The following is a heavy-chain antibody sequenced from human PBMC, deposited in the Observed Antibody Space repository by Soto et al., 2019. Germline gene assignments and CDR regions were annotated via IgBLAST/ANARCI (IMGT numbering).Heavy chain of an antibody. CDR1: GGSISSGDYY. V-gene: IGHV4-30-4*01. CDR3: XXXXXXXXLVX. J-gene: IGHJ4*02. CDR2: IYYSGST. Sequence: QVQLQESGPGLVKPSQTLSLTCTVSGGSISSGDYYWSWIRQPPGKGLEWIGYIYYSGSTYYNPSLKSRVTISVDXSXNXXXLXXXXVTXXXTXXXYXXXXXXXXXLVXWGQGTLVTVSS.